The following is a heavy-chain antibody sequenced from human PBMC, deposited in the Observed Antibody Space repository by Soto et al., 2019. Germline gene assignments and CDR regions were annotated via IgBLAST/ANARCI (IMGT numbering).Heavy chain of an antibody. D-gene: IGHD3-16*01. V-gene: IGHV1-2*02. Sequence: QLQLVQSGAEVKQPGASVRVSCKSSGNTHTIYFIHWLRQAPGQGLEWMGLINSVSGGTNYAPRFRGRVSMTRDTASATAFMDLSGLRSDDTAVYYCARGGSYYAHWGQGTLVTVS. CDR2: INSVSGGT. J-gene: IGHJ4*02. CDR1: GNTHTIYF. CDR3: ARGGSYYAH.